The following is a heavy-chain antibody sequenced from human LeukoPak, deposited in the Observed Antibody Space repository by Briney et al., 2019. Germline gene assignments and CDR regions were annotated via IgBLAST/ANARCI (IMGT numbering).Heavy chain of an antibody. J-gene: IGHJ4*02. V-gene: IGHV1-24*01. Sequence: ASVNVSCKVSGYTLTELSMHWVRQAPGKGLEWMGGFDPEDGETIYAQKFQGRVTMTEDTSTDTAYMELSSLRSEDTAVYYCATGSSSWFYFDYWGQGTLVTVSS. CDR2: FDPEDGET. D-gene: IGHD6-13*01. CDR3: ATGSSSWFYFDY. CDR1: GYTLTELS.